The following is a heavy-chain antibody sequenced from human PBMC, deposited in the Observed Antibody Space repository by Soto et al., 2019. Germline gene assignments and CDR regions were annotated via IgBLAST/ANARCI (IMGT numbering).Heavy chain of an antibody. CDR3: ARVSDCRSTSCFFPPHF. D-gene: IGHD2-2*01. CDR1: GLTFIAYD. CDR2: ISGGSSYI. J-gene: IGHJ6*02. V-gene: IGHV3-21*06. Sequence: WGSLGLACVTSGLTFIAYDVNGVRNPPLKWLEWVASISGGSSYIYHAESVKGRVTISRENAKYSLDLEMIRLRDEDTVVYYCARVSDCRSTSCFFPPHFWGQGTTVTVSS.